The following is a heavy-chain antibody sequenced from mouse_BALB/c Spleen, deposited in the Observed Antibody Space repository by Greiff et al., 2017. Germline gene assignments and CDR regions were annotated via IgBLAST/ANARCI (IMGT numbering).Heavy chain of an antibody. J-gene: IGHJ3*01. D-gene: IGHD2-1*01. CDR1: GFTFSSFG. CDR2: ISSGSSTI. CDR3: ARGGNYDGWFAY. V-gene: IGHV5-17*02. Sequence: EVKLVESGGGLVQPGGSRKLSCAASGFTFSSFGMHWARQAPEKGLEWVAYISSGSSTIYYADTVKGRFTISRDNPKNTLFLQMTSLRSEDTAMYYCARGGNYDGWFAYWGQGTLVTVSA.